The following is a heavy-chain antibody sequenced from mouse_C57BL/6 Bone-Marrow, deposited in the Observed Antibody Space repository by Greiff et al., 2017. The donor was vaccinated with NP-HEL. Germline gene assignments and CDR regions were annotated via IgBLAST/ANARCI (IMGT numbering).Heavy chain of an antibody. J-gene: IGHJ3*01. CDR3: TRSDYHYEYPWFAY. D-gene: IGHD2-4*01. Sequence: VQVVESGAELVRPGASVTLSCKASGYTFTDYEMHWVKQTPVHGLEWIGAIDPETGGTAYNQKFKGKAILTADKSTSTAYMKLRILTSEDSAVYYCTRSDYHYEYPWFAYWGQGTLVTVSA. V-gene: IGHV1-15*01. CDR1: GYTFTDYE. CDR2: IDPETGGT.